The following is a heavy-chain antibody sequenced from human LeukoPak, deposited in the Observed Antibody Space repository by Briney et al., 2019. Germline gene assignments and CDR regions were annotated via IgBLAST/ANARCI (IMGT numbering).Heavy chain of an antibody. CDR3: PKEESYYYSGPPSYLPPHLAS. J-gene: IGHJ5*01. V-gene: IGHV3-30*02. Sequence: SLRLSWPATVFIFSQYGIHWVRQARGKGREGVAFIHYERSNKYYADSVKGRFSISIDNYKKTLYLQMNSLRAEDTAVYYCPKEESYYYSGPPSYLPPHLASWGPGTLVTVSS. CDR1: VFIFSQYG. D-gene: IGHD3-10*01. CDR2: IHYERSNK.